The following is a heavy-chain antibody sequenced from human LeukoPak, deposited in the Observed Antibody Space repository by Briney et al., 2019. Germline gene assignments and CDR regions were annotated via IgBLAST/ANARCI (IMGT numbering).Heavy chain of an antibody. D-gene: IGHD3-3*01. CDR2: IKQDGSEK. V-gene: IGHV3-7*01. J-gene: IGHJ4*02. CDR1: GFTFSSYA. Sequence: GGSLRLSCAASGFTFSSYAMSWVRQAPGKGLEWVANIKQDGSEKYYVDSVKGRFTISRDNAKNSLYLQMNSLRAGDTAVYYCAKGGPVLRFLEWLYWSDYWGQGTLVTVSS. CDR3: AKGGPVLRFLEWLYWSDY.